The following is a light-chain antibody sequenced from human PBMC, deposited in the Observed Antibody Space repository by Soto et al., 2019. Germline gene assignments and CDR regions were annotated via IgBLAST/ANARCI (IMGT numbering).Light chain of an antibody. CDR2: DAS. J-gene: IGKJ5*01. V-gene: IGKV3-11*01. Sequence: EIVVTQSPATLSLSPGERVTLSCRASQSISSYLAWYQQKPGQAPRLHIYDASNRATDIPARFSGSGSGTDFTLTISSLEPEDFAVYYCQQRSNWPITFGQGTRLEIK. CDR3: QQRSNWPIT. CDR1: QSISSY.